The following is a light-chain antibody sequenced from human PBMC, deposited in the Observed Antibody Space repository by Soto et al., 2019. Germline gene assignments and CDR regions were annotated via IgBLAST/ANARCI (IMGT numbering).Light chain of an antibody. V-gene: IGLV2-11*01. J-gene: IGLJ2*01. CDR3: CSHAGSFTLV. CDR2: DVS. Sequence: QSALTQPRSVSGSPGQSVTISCTGTSSDVGGYNHVSWYQKYPGKAPRLMIYDVSKRPSGVPDRFSGSKSGNTASLTISGLQAEDEADYYCCSHAGSFTLVFGGGTKLTVL. CDR1: SSDVGGYNH.